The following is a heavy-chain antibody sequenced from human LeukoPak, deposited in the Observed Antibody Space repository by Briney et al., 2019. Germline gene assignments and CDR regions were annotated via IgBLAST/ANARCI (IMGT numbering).Heavy chain of an antibody. J-gene: IGHJ4*02. CDR1: GFTFGTYN. Sequence: PGGSLRLSCAASGFTFGTYNMNWVRQAPGKGLEWVSYISFSSSTIHYADSVKGRFTISRDNAKNSLYLQMNSLRAEDTALYYCARDGGYCSSTSCYTLDYWGQGTLVTVSS. D-gene: IGHD2-2*02. CDR3: ARDGGYCSSTSCYTLDY. CDR2: ISFSSSTI. V-gene: IGHV3-48*01.